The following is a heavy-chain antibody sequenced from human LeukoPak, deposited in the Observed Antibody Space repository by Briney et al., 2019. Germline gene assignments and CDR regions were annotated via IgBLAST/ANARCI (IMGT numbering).Heavy chain of an antibody. CDR1: GFTFSSYG. CDR2: ISGSGGST. Sequence: GGSLGLSCAASGFTFSSYGMSWVRQAPGKGLEWVSAISGSGGSTYYADSVKGRFTISRDNSKNTLYLQMNSLRAEDTAVYYCAKAAKYYYDSSGYYRGHFDYWGQGTLVTVSS. J-gene: IGHJ4*02. CDR3: AKAAKYYYDSSGYYRGHFDY. V-gene: IGHV3-23*01. D-gene: IGHD3-22*01.